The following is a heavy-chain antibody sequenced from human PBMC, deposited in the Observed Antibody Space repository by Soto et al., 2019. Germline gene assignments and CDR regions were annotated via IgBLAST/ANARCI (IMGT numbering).Heavy chain of an antibody. J-gene: IGHJ4*02. CDR1: GYAFSNNW. V-gene: IGHV5-51*01. CDR2: IYPGDSDT. D-gene: IGHD6-19*01. Sequence: GESLKISCKASGYAFSNNWIGWVRQMPGKGLEWMAMIYPGDSDTRHSPPFQGQVTMSVDKSINTAYLHWSSLKASDTAIYYCIKLPQGYNSAEGFEYWGQGTQVTVSS. CDR3: IKLPQGYNSAEGFEY.